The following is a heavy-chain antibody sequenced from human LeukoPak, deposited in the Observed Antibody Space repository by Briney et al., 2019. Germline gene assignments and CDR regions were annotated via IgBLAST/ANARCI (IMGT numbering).Heavy chain of an antibody. V-gene: IGHV4-34*01. CDR2: INHSGST. J-gene: IGHJ4*02. D-gene: IGHD5-24*01. CDR3: ARGYNLFDY. Sequence: SETLSLTCAVYGGSFSGYYWSWIRQPPGKGLEWIGEINHSGSTNYNPSLKSRVTISVDMSKNQFSLKLSSVTAADTAVYYCARGYNLFDYWGQGTPVTVSS. CDR1: GGSFSGYY.